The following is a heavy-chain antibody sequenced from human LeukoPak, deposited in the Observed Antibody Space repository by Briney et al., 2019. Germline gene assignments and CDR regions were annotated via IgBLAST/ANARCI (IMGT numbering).Heavy chain of an antibody. V-gene: IGHV3-21*01. Sequence: KPGGSLRLSCAASGFTFSSYSMNWVRQAPGKGLEWVSSISSSSSYIYYADSVRGRFTISRDNAKNSLYLQMNSLRAEDTAAYYCAREGKNYYDSSGSDRDYWGQGTLVTVSS. D-gene: IGHD3-22*01. CDR2: ISSSSSYI. J-gene: IGHJ4*02. CDR1: GFTFSSYS. CDR3: AREGKNYYDSSGSDRDY.